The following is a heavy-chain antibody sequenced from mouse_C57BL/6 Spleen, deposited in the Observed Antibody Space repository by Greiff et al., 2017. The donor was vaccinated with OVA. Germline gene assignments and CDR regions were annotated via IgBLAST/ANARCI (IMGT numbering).Heavy chain of an antibody. CDR3: ARDRYGSTYDWYFDV. D-gene: IGHD1-1*01. Sequence: QMQLQQSGAELARPGASVKMSCKASGYTFTSYTMHWVKQRPGQGLEWIGYINPSSGYTNYNQKFKDKATLTADKSSSTAYMQLRSLTSEDSAVYDCARDRYGSTYDWYFDVWGTGTTVTVSS. CDR2: INPSSGYT. J-gene: IGHJ1*03. V-gene: IGHV1-4*01. CDR1: GYTFTSYT.